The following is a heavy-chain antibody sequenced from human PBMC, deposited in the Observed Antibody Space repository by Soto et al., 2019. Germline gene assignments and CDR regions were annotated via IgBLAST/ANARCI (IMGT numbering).Heavy chain of an antibody. CDR1: GYSIRSGYF. CDR3: ARSMYSTSAQLYYGMDV. Sequence: KPSETLSLTCAVSGYSIRSGYFWGWIRQPPGKGLEWIGSMYHSGITYYNLSLKSRVTISVDTSKNQLSLKLSSATAADTAVYYCARSMYSTSAQLYYGMDVWGQGTTVTGSS. V-gene: IGHV4-38-2*01. J-gene: IGHJ6*02. CDR2: MYHSGIT. D-gene: IGHD6-6*01.